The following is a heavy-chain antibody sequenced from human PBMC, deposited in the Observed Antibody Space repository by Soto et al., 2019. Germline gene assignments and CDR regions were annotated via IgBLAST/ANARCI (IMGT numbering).Heavy chain of an antibody. J-gene: IGHJ4*02. Sequence: QMQVVQSGPEVKKPGTSVKVSCKTSGFMFTSSPVRGVRQARGQRLEWIGWLVVGSGNTHYAQHFQERVTLTRDMSTGTAYMELSSLRSEDTAVYYCAAVPVLRFLKWLPAYFDYWGQGTLVTVSS. CDR2: LVVGSGNT. CDR3: AAVPVLRFLKWLPAYFDY. CDR1: GFMFTSSP. D-gene: IGHD3-3*01. V-gene: IGHV1-58*01.